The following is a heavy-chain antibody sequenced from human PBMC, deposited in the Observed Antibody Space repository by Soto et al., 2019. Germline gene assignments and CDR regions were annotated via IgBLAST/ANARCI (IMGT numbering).Heavy chain of an antibody. Sequence: ASVKVSCKASGYTFTGYYMHWVRQAPGQGLERMGWINPNSGGTNYAQKFQGWVTMTRDTSISTAYMELSRLRSDDTAVYYCARGPPPYYYDSSGLTPFDYWGQGTLVTVSS. CDR3: ARGPPPYYYDSSGLTPFDY. D-gene: IGHD3-22*01. CDR1: GYTFTGYY. J-gene: IGHJ4*02. CDR2: INPNSGGT. V-gene: IGHV1-2*04.